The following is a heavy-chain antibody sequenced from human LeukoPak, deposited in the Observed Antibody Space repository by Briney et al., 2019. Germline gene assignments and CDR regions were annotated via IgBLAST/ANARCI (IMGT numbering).Heavy chain of an antibody. D-gene: IGHD6-19*01. CDR3: ARERLGMDV. CDR1: GLTVRTNY. Sequence: GGSLRLTCAASGLTVRTNYMHWVRQVPGKGLEWVSVISTGGKTYYADSVKARFIVSRDNSNNTLSLQMNSLRVEDTAVYYCARERLGMDVWGQGTTVTVSS. CDR2: ISTGGKT. J-gene: IGHJ6*02. V-gene: IGHV3-66*01.